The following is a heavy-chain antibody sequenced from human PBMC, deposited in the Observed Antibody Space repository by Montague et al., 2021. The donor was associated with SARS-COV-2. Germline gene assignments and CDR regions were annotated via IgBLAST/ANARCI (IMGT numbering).Heavy chain of an antibody. Sequence: SETLSLTCTVSGGSISSYYWSWIRQPPGKGLEWIGYIYYSGSTNXNPSLNGRVTISVDTSKNQFSLKLSSVTAADTAVYYCARQERRWQQLTPGAFDIWGQGTMVTVSS. D-gene: IGHD5-24*01. J-gene: IGHJ3*02. CDR3: ARQERRWQQLTPGAFDI. CDR1: GGSISSYY. V-gene: IGHV4-59*08. CDR2: IYYSGST.